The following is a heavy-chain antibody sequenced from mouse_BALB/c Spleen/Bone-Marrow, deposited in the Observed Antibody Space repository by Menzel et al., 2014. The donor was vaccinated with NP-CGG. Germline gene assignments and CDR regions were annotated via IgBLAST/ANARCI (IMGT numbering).Heavy chain of an antibody. CDR3: ARYRHYYGSSYGYFDV. V-gene: IGHV1S81*02. CDR2: INPSNGRT. J-gene: IGHJ1*01. D-gene: IGHD1-1*01. CDR1: GYTFTSYW. Sequence: QVQLQQSGAELVKPGASVKLSCKASGYTFTSYWMYWVKQRPGQGLEWIGEINPSNGRTNYNEKFKSKATLTVDKSSSTAYMQLSSLTSEDSAVYYCARYRHYYGSSYGYFDVWGAGTTVTVSS.